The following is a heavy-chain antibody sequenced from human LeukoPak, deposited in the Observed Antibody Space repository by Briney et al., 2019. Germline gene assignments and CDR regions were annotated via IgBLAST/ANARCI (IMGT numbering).Heavy chain of an antibody. CDR3: ARVRVVPAARYYYYGMDV. J-gene: IGHJ6*02. CDR2: INHSVST. CDR1: GGSFSGYY. Sequence: PSETLSLTCAVYGGSFSGYYWSWIRQPPGKGLEWIGEINHSVSTNYNPSLKSRVTISVDTSKNQFSLKLSSVTAADTAVYYCARVRVVPAARYYYYGMDVWGQGTTVTVSS. V-gene: IGHV4-34*01. D-gene: IGHD2-2*01.